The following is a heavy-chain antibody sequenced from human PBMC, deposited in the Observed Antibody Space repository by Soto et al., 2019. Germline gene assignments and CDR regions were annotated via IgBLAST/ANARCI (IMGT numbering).Heavy chain of an antibody. CDR2: IYYSGST. CDR1: VGSISSYY. V-gene: IGHV4-59*01. J-gene: IGHJ5*02. Sequence: SETLSLTCTVSVGSISSYYWSWIRQPPGKGLEWIGYIYYSGSTNYNPSLKSRVTISVDTSKNQFSLKLSSVTAADTAVYYCARDGLSSGWYRSLGYWFDPWGQGTLVIVSS. D-gene: IGHD6-19*01. CDR3: ARDGLSSGWYRSLGYWFDP.